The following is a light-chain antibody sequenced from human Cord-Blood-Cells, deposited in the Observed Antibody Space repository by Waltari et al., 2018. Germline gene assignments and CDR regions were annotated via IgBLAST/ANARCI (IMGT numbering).Light chain of an antibody. V-gene: IGKV3-11*01. Sequence: EIVLTQSPATLSLSPGERATPSCRASQSVSRYIAWYQQKPGQAPRLLIYDASNRATGIPARFSGSGSGTDFTLTISSLEPEDFAVYYCQQRSNWPLTFGGGTKVEIK. J-gene: IGKJ4*01. CDR3: QQRSNWPLT. CDR1: QSVSRY. CDR2: DAS.